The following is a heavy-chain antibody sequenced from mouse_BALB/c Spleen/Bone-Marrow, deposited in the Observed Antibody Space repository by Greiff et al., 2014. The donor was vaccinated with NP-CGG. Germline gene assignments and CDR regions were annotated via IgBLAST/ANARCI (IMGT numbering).Heavy chain of an antibody. D-gene: IGHD1-1*01. V-gene: IGHV1-15*01. CDR2: IDPETGGT. Sequence: QVQLQQSGAELVRPGASVTLSCKTSGYTFTDYEMHWVKQTHVHGLEWIGVIDPETGGTAYNQKFKGKATLTADKSSSTAYMELRSLTSEDSAVYYCTRYGSSAYWGQGTLVTVSA. CDR1: GYTFTDYE. J-gene: IGHJ3*01. CDR3: TRYGSSAY.